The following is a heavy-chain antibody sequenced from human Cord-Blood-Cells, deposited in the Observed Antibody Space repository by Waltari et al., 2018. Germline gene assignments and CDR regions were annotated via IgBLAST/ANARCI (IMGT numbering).Heavy chain of an antibody. J-gene: IGHJ4*02. D-gene: IGHD6-6*01. CDR3: ATGIAARPDFDY. V-gene: IGHV1-24*01. CDR1: GYTLTELS. CDR2: FDPEDGET. Sequence: QVQLVQSGAAVKKPGASVKVSCKVSGYTLTELSIPWVRQAPGKGLEWMGGFDPEDGETIYAQKFQGRVTMTEDTSTDTAYMELSSLRSEDTAVYYCATGIAARPDFDYWGQGTLVTVSS.